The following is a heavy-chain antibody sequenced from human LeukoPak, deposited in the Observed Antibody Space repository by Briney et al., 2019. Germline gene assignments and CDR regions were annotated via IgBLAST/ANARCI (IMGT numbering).Heavy chain of an antibody. CDR1: GFTFSDYY. CDR2: ISSSGSTI. Sequence: GGSLRLSCAASGFTFSDYYMSWIRQAPGKGLEWVSYISSSGSTIYYADSVKGRFTISRDNAKNSLYLQMNSLRAEDTAVYYCARGYSSSWYHDYYMDVWGKGTTVTISS. V-gene: IGHV3-11*01. CDR3: ARGYSSSWYHDYYMDV. J-gene: IGHJ6*03. D-gene: IGHD6-13*01.